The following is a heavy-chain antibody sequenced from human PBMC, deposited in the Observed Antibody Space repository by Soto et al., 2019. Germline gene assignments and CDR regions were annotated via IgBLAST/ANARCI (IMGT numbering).Heavy chain of an antibody. CDR1: GYTFTSYG. CDR3: ARLSRYYDFWSGYLLPPPERGNLVYYMDV. J-gene: IGHJ6*03. Sequence: GASVTVSCKDSGYTFTSYGISWVRQAPGQGLEWMGWISAYNGNTNYAQKLQGRVTMTTDTSTSTAYMELSSLRSEDTAVYYCARLSRYYDFWSGYLLPPPERGNLVYYMDVWGKGTTVTVSS. D-gene: IGHD3-3*01. CDR2: ISAYNGNT. V-gene: IGHV1-18*01.